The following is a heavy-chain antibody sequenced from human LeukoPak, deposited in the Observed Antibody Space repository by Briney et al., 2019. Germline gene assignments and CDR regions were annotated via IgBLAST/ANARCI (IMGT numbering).Heavy chain of an antibody. CDR3: AYGKNYYDSSGYYRPTDDY. CDR1: GGTFSSYA. J-gene: IGHJ4*02. Sequence: ASVKVSCKASGGTFSSYAISWVRQAPGQGLEWMGGIIPIFGTANYAQKFQGRVTITADESTSTAYMELSSLRSEDTAVYYCAYGKNYYDSSGYYRPTDDYWGQGTLVTVSS. V-gene: IGHV1-69*13. D-gene: IGHD3-22*01. CDR2: IIPIFGTA.